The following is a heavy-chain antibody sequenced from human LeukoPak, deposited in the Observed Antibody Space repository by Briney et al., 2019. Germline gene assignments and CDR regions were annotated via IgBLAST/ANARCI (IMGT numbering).Heavy chain of an antibody. CDR3: ARGGRYCSSSTCYYDY. CDR2: INPSSGGT. V-gene: IGHV1-2*02. J-gene: IGHJ4*02. CDR1: GYTFTGYY. D-gene: IGHD2-2*01. Sequence: GASVKVSFKASGYTFTGYYMHWVRQAPGQGLEWMGWINPSSGGTNYAQKFQGRVTMTRDTSISTAYMELSRLKSDDTAVYYCARGGRYCSSSTCYYDYWGQGTLVTVSS.